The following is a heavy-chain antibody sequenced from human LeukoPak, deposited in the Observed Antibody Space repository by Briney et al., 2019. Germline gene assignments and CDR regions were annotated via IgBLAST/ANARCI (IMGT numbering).Heavy chain of an antibody. CDR2: SSSSSSYT. J-gene: IGHJ4*02. D-gene: IGHD3-22*01. Sequence: GGSLRLSCAASGFIFSDYYMSWIRQAPGKGLEWVSYSSSSSSYTNYADSVKGRFTISRDNAKNSLYLQTNSLRAEDTAVYYCARLSSSGYYSQYYFDYWGQGTLVTVSS. V-gene: IGHV3-11*03. CDR3: ARLSSSGYYSQYYFDY. CDR1: GFIFSDYY.